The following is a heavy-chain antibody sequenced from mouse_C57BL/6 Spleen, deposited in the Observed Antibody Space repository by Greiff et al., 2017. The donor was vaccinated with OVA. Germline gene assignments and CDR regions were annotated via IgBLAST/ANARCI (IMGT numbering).Heavy chain of an antibody. D-gene: IGHD3-2*02. CDR3: TRSGGPYAMDY. J-gene: IGHJ4*01. CDR2: IDTETGGT. CDR1: GFTFTDYE. Sequence: VQLQQSGAELVRPGASVTLSCTASGFTFTDYEMHWVKQTPVHGLEWIGAIDTETGGTAYNQKFKGKARLTADKSSSTAYLELRSLTSEDSAVYYCTRSGGPYAMDYWGQGTSVTVSS. V-gene: IGHV1-15*01.